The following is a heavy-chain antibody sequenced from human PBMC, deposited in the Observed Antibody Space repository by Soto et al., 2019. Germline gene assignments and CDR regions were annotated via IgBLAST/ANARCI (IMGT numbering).Heavy chain of an antibody. D-gene: IGHD4-17*01. J-gene: IGHJ3*02. CDR1: GFTFSSYA. Sequence: VQLVESGGGVVQPGRSLRVSCAASGFTFSSYAMHWVRQAPGKVLEWVAVISYDGSNKYYADSVKGRFTISRDNSKNTLYLQMNSLRAEDTAVYYCARTPYGDYGLDAFDIWGQGTMVTVSS. CDR3: ARTPYGDYGLDAFDI. CDR2: ISYDGSNK. V-gene: IGHV3-30-3*01.